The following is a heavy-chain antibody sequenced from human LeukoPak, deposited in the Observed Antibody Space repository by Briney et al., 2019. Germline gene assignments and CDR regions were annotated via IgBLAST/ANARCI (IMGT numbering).Heavy chain of an antibody. V-gene: IGHV4-34*01. CDR1: GGSFSGYY. Sequence: SETLSLTCAVYGGSFSGYYWSWIRQPPGKGLEWIGEINHSGSTNYNPSLKSRVTISVDTSKNQFSLKLSSVTAADTAVYYCARRRGYFDYWGQGTLVTVSS. CDR2: INHSGST. CDR3: ARRRGYFDY. D-gene: IGHD3-10*01. J-gene: IGHJ4*02.